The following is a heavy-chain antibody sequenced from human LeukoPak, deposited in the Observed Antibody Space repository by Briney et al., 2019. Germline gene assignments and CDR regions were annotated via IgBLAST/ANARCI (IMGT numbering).Heavy chain of an antibody. Sequence: PGGSLRLSCAASGFTFRSYDMRWVRQAPGKGLRWVAVISYDGSNKYHTDSVKGRFTISRDNSKNTLYLQMNSLRAEDTAVYYCAKDSEIAAAGSYWYFDLWGRGTLVTVSS. CDR1: GFTFRSYD. J-gene: IGHJ2*01. V-gene: IGHV3-30*18. CDR2: ISYDGSNK. CDR3: AKDSEIAAAGSYWYFDL. D-gene: IGHD6-13*01.